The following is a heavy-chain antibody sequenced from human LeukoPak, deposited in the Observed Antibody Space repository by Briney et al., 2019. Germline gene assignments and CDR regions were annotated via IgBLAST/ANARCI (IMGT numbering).Heavy chain of an antibody. J-gene: IGHJ4*02. CDR3: AKVSSGWYWNYFDY. D-gene: IGHD6-19*01. CDR1: GFTFSNYA. CDR2: ISGTGGST. V-gene: IGHV3-23*01. Sequence: GGSLRLSCAASGFTFSNYAMSWIRQAPGKGLEWVSSISGTGGSTYYADSVKGRFTISRDNSKNTLYLQMNSLRAEDTALYYCAKVSSGWYWNYFDYWGRGTLVTVSS.